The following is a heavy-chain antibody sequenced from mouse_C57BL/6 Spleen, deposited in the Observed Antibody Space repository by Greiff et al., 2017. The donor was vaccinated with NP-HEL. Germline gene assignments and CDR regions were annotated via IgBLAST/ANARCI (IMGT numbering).Heavy chain of an antibody. J-gene: IGHJ1*03. V-gene: IGHV1-69*01. CDR3: ARSPLGGWYFDV. D-gene: IGHD3-1*01. CDR2: IDPSDSYT. Sequence: QVQLQQPGAELVMPGASVKLSCKASGYTFTSYWMHWVKQRPGQGLEWIGEIDPSDSYTNYNQKFKGKSTLTVDKSSSTAYMQLSSLTSEDSAVYYCARSPLGGWYFDVWGTGTTGTVSS. CDR1: GYTFTSYW.